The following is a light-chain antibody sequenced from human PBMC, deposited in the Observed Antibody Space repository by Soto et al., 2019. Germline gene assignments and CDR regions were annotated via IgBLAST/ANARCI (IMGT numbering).Light chain of an antibody. J-gene: IGKJ1*01. CDR3: QQSHSTPWT. Sequence: DIQMTQSPSSLSASVGDRVTITCRASQSISSYLNWYQQKPGKAPKLLIYAASSLESGVPSRFSGSGSGTDFTLTISSLQPEDFATYYCQQSHSTPWTFGRGTKVDIK. CDR2: AAS. V-gene: IGKV1-39*01. CDR1: QSISSY.